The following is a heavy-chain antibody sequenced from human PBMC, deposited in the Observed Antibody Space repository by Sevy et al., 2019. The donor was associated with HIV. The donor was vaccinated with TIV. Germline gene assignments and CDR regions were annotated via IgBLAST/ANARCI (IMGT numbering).Heavy chain of an antibody. CDR1: GFTFSDHY. Sequence: GGSLRLSCVASGFTFSDHYMEWVRQAPGKGLERVGRTRNKADGYTTEYAGSVKGRFTISRDDSKNSLYVQMNSLKTEDTAVYYCATHAGIAAAGRVFDYWCQGTLVTVSS. V-gene: IGHV3-72*01. CDR2: TRNKADGYTT. CDR3: ATHAGIAAAGRVFDY. J-gene: IGHJ4*02. D-gene: IGHD6-13*01.